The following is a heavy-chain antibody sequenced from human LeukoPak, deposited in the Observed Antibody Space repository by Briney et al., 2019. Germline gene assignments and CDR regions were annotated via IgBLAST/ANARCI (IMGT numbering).Heavy chain of an antibody. Sequence: GGSLRLSCADSGFTFSGYSMNWVRQAPGKGLEWVSYISSSSSTIYYADSVKGRFTMSRDNAKKSLYLQMSSLRAEDTAVYYCARTNYDFWSGHNWFDPWGQGTLVTVSS. D-gene: IGHD3-3*01. CDR2: ISSSSSTI. CDR1: GFTFSGYS. J-gene: IGHJ5*02. V-gene: IGHV3-48*01. CDR3: ARTNYDFWSGHNWFDP.